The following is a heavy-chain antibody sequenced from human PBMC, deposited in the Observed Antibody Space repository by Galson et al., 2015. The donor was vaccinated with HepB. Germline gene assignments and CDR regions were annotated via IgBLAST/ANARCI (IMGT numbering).Heavy chain of an antibody. V-gene: IGHV3-30*18. D-gene: IGHD3-22*01. Sequence: SLRLSCAASGFTFSSYGMHWVRQAPGKGLEWVAVISYDGSNKYYADFVKGRFTISRDNSKNTLYLQMNSLRAEDTAVYYCAKRSSGYDAFDIWGQGTMVTVSS. CDR3: AKRSSGYDAFDI. J-gene: IGHJ3*02. CDR2: ISYDGSNK. CDR1: GFTFSSYG.